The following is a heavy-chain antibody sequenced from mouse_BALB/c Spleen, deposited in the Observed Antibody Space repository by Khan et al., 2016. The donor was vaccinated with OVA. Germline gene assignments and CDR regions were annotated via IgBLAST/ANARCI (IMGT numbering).Heavy chain of an antibody. CDR2: ISYSGSP. CDR1: GYSITSNYA. Sequence: EVQLQESGPGLVKPSQSLSLTCTVNGYSITSNYAWNWIRQFPGNKLEWMGYISYSGSPNYNPSLKSRLSITRDTSKNQFFLLLHSVTTEDSATYYCARGNYYGYALDYWGQGTSGTVSS. J-gene: IGHJ4*01. V-gene: IGHV3-2*02. D-gene: IGHD1-1*01. CDR3: ARGNYYGYALDY.